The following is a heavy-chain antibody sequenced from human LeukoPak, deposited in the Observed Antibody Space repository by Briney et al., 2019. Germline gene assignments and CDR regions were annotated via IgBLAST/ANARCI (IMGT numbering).Heavy chain of an antibody. D-gene: IGHD4-23*01. V-gene: IGHV4-59*01. Sequence: KPSETLSLTCTVSGGSISSYYWSWIRQPPGKGLEWSGYIYYTGSTNYNPSLRSRVTISVDTSKNQFSLELSSVTAADTAVYYCARVGFGNTPHPIDYWGQGALVTVSS. CDR2: IYYTGST. J-gene: IGHJ4*02. CDR3: ARVGFGNTPHPIDY. CDR1: GGSISSYY.